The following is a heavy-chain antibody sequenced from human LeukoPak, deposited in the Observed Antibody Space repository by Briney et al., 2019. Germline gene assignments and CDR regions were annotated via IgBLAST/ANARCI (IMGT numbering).Heavy chain of an antibody. Sequence: GGSLRLSCAASGFTFSSYAMHWVRQAPGKGLEWVAVISYDGSNKYYADSVKGRFTISRDNAKNSLYLQMNSLRAEDTAVYYCARTYVYGDFDYWGQGTLVTVSS. CDR3: ARTYVYGDFDY. D-gene: IGHD3-16*01. J-gene: IGHJ4*02. V-gene: IGHV3-30*04. CDR1: GFTFSSYA. CDR2: ISYDGSNK.